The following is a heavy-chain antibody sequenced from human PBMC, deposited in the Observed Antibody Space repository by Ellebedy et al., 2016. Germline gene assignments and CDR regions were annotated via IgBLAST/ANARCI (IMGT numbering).Heavy chain of an antibody. D-gene: IGHD2-8*01. V-gene: IGHV3-21*01. CDR3: ARASPVWADAFDI. J-gene: IGHJ3*02. CDR2: ISSSSSYI. CDR1: GFTFSSYS. Sequence: GGSLRLSXAASGFTFSSYSMNWVRQAPGKGLERVSSISSSSSYIYYADSVKGRFTISRDNAKNSLYLQMNSLRAEDTTVYYCARASPVWADAFDIWGQGTMVTVSS.